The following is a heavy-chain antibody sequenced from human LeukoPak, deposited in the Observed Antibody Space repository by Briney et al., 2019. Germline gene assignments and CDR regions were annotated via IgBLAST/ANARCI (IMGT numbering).Heavy chain of an antibody. CDR3: ARFTPQGYGWGGYDRFDP. CDR2: IYYSGST. J-gene: IGHJ5*02. Sequence: SETLSLTCTVSGGSISSYYWNWIRQPPGKGLEWIGYIYYSGSTNYNPSLKSRVTISVDTSKNQFSLNLTSVTAADTAVYYCARFTPQGYGWGGYDRFDPWGQGTLVTVSS. D-gene: IGHD3-16*01. CDR1: GGSISSYY. V-gene: IGHV4-59*01.